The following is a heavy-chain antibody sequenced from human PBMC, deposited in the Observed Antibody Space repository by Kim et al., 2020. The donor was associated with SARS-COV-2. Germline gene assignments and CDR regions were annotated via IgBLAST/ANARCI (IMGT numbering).Heavy chain of an antibody. CDR3: TTLYYYDSSGFQRLDY. J-gene: IGHJ4*02. V-gene: IGHV3-15*01. CDR2: IKSKTDGGTT. CDR1: GFTFSNAW. Sequence: GGSLRLSCAASGFTFSNAWMSWVRQAPGKGLEWVGRIKSKTDGGTTDYAAPVKGRFTISRDDSKNTRYLQMNSLKTEDTAVYYCTTLYYYDSSGFQRLDYWGQGTLVSVAS. D-gene: IGHD3-22*01.